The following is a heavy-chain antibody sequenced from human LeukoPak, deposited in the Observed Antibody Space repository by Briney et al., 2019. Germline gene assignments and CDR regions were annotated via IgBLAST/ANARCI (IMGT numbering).Heavy chain of an antibody. CDR3: ARGIESYGDYGY. V-gene: IGHV4-59*01. Sequence: SETLSLTCTVSGGSISGSYWSWIRQPPGKGLEWIAYMYNSGSTNYNPSLKSRVTISIDTSKNQFSLKLSSLTAADTAIHYCARGIESYGDYGYWGQGILVTVSS. CDR2: MYNSGST. J-gene: IGHJ4*02. CDR1: GGSISGSY. D-gene: IGHD4-17*01.